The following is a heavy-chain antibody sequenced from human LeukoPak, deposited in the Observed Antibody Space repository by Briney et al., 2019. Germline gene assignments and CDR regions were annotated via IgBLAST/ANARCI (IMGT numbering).Heavy chain of an antibody. Sequence: SETLSLTCTVSGVSISSYYWSWIRQPPGKGLEWIGYIYYSGSTNYNPSLKSRVTISVDTSKNQFSLKLSSVTAADTAVYYCARLGRRYYYYYMDVWGKGTTVTVSS. CDR3: ARLGRRYYYYYMDV. CDR1: GVSISSYY. J-gene: IGHJ6*03. D-gene: IGHD2-15*01. V-gene: IGHV4-59*12. CDR2: IYYSGST.